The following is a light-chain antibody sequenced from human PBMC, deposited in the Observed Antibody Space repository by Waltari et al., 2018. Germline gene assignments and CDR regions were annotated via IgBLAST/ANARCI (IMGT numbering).Light chain of an antibody. Sequence: SYVLTQPPSVSVAPGQPARLTCEGNNIGSKSVPWYQQTPGQAPVLVVFNDSDRPSGIPERFSGSNSGNTATLTISSVEAGDEADFYCQVWDSSSDHRVFGGGTKLTVL. CDR2: NDS. CDR1: NIGSKS. J-gene: IGLJ3*02. V-gene: IGLV3-21*02. CDR3: QVWDSSSDHRV.